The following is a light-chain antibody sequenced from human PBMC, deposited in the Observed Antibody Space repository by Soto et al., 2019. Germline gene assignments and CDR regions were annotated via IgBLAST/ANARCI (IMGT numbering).Light chain of an antibody. J-gene: IGKJ3*01. CDR3: QQANSFPFT. CDR1: QGIDTW. Sequence: DIQMTQSPSSVSASVGDRVTITCRASQGIDTWLAWFQQKPGEAPRLLVYDTSSLQSGVPSRFSGSRSGTLFPLTISSLQPEDFATYFCQQANSFPFTFGPGTKVDIK. CDR2: DTS. V-gene: IGKV1D-12*01.